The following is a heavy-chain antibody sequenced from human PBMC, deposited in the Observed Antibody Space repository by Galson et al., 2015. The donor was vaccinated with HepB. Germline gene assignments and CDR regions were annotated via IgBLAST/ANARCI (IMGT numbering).Heavy chain of an antibody. CDR1: GFSLSTSGVG. CDR3: AQRPAYYDFWSGYFTWFDP. CDR2: IYWDDDK. J-gene: IGHJ5*02. Sequence: PALVKPTQTLTLTCTFSGFSLSTSGVGVGWIRQPPGKALEWLALIYWDDDKRYSPSLKSRLTITKDTSKNQVVLTMTNMDPVDTATYYCAQRPAYYDFWSGYFTWFDPWGQGTLVTVSS. D-gene: IGHD3-3*01. V-gene: IGHV2-5*02.